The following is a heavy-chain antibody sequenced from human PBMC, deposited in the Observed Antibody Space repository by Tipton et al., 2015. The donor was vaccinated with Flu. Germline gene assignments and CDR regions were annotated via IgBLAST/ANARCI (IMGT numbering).Heavy chain of an antibody. CDR3: ARGTQWSNFDY. CDR1: GFTFSSYE. J-gene: IGHJ4*02. CDR2: ISSGGTTI. D-gene: IGHD6-19*01. Sequence: SLRLSCAASGFTFSSYEMNWVRQAPGKGLEWVSYISSGGTTIYHADSVKGRFTISRDNAENSLYLQMNSLRAEDTAVYYCARGTQWSNFDYWGQGTLISVSS. V-gene: IGHV3-48*03.